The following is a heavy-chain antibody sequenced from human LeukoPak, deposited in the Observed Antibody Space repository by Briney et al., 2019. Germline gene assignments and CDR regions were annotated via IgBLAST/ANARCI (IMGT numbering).Heavy chain of an antibody. D-gene: IGHD5-24*01. CDR3: AREDDHNTNDC. CDR2: IKQDGTET. V-gene: IGHV3-7*01. J-gene: IGHJ4*02. CDR1: GFTCSDHW. Sequence: GGSLRLACVASGFTCSDHWMSWVRQDPGKGLEWVAGIKQDGTETYNVDPVKGRFTISRDNAKNSVYLQMNSLRVEDTAVYYCAREDDHNTNDCWGQGTLVTVSS.